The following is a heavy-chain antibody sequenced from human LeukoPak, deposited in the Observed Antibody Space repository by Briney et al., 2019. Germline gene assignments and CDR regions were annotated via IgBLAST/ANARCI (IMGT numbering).Heavy chain of an antibody. CDR1: GYTFTSYG. V-gene: IGHV1-18*01. CDR3: ARDEMVRGSYYGMDV. D-gene: IGHD3-10*01. CDR2: ISAYNGNT. J-gene: IGHJ6*02. Sequence: GASVKVSCKASGYTFTSYGISWVRQAPGQGLEWMGWISAYNGNTNYAQKLQGRVTMTTDTSTSTAYMELRSLRSDDTAVYYCARDEMVRGSYYGMDVWGQGTTVTVS.